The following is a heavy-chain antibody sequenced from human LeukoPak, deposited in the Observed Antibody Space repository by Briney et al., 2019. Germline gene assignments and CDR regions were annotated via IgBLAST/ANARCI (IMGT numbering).Heavy chain of an antibody. CDR1: GFTFSSYG. Sequence: PGGSLRLSCATSGFTFSSYGMHWVRQAPGKGLEWVAVIWYDGSNIHYADSVQGRFTISRDSSKNMLYLQMNSLRAEDTGVYYCGNYGVSPDYYYGVNVWGQGTTVTVSS. J-gene: IGHJ6*02. D-gene: IGHD2-8*01. CDR2: IWYDGSNI. CDR3: GNYGVSPDYYYGVNV. V-gene: IGHV3-33*06.